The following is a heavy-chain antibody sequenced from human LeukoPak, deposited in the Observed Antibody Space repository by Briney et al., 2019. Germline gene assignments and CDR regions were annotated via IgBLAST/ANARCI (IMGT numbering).Heavy chain of an antibody. D-gene: IGHD6-13*01. CDR2: IYYSGST. V-gene: IGHV4-59*08. CDR1: GGSISSYY. Sequence: PSETLSLTCTVSGGSISSYYWSWIRQPPGKGLEWIGYIYYSGSTNYNPSLKSRVTISVDTSKNQFSLKLSSVTAADTAVYYCARRSSSWMNEYYFDCWGQGTLVTVSS. CDR3: ARRSSSWMNEYYFDC. J-gene: IGHJ4*02.